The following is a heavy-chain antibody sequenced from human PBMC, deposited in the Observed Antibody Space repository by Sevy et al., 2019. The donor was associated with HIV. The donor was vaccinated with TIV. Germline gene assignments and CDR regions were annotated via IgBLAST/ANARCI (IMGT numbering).Heavy chain of an antibody. V-gene: IGHV3-30-3*01. CDR3: ARDQLGSIDY. D-gene: IGHD7-27*01. J-gene: IGHJ4*02. Sequence: GGSLRLSCAVSGFTFSTYAMHWVRQAPGKELECVAIVSSDGSEINYADSVKGRFTISRDNSRNTLYLQMNSLRTEDTALYYCARDQLGSIDYWGQGTLVTVSS. CDR2: VSSDGSEI. CDR1: GFTFSTYA.